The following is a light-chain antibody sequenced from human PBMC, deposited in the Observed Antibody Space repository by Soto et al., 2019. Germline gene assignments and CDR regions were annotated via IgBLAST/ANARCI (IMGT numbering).Light chain of an antibody. CDR3: QQYASYPWT. CDR1: QSLSGW. J-gene: IGKJ1*01. CDR2: DAF. Sequence: DIQLPQTPSTLSASIGASVTITCRASQSLSGWLAWYQQTPGKAPKLLISDAFRLESGVPSRFRGSGSGTEFSLTISSLQPGESATFYCQQYASYPWTVGRGTKVDIK. V-gene: IGKV1-5*01.